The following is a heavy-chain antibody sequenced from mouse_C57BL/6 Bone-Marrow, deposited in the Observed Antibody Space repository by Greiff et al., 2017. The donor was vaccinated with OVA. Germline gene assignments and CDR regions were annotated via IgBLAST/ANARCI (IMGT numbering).Heavy chain of an antibody. J-gene: IGHJ3*01. CDR3: ARGGDGFAY. D-gene: IGHD2-13*01. V-gene: IGHV1-64*01. CDR1: GYTFTSYW. CDR2: IHPNSGST. Sequence: QVQLQQPGAELVKPGASVKLSCKASGYTFTSYWMHWVKQRPGQGLEWIGMIHPNSGSTNYNEKFKSKATLTVDKSSSTAYMQLSRLTSEDSAVYYCARGGDGFAYWGQGTLVTVSA.